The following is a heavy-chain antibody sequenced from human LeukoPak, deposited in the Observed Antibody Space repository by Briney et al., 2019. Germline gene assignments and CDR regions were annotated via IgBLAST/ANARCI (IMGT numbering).Heavy chain of an antibody. Sequence: SVKVSCKASGGTFSSYAISRVRQAPGQGLEWMGRIIPILGIANYAQKFQGRVTITADKSTSTAYMELSSLRSEDTAVYYCVKTTVTTPIPLDYWGQGTLVTVSS. CDR2: IIPILGIA. CDR3: VKTTVTTPIPLDY. D-gene: IGHD4-17*01. CDR1: GGTFSSYA. J-gene: IGHJ4*02. V-gene: IGHV1-69*04.